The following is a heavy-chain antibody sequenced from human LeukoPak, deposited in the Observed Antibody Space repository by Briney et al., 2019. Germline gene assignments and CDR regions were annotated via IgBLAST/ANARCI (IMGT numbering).Heavy chain of an antibody. CDR2: IRYDGSNK. J-gene: IGHJ4*02. Sequence: GGSLRLSCAASGFTFSSYGMHGVRQAPGKGLEWVAFIRYDGSNKYYADSVKGRFTISKDNSKNPLYLQMNSLRAEDTAVYYCASGEGITVFFAYWGQGTLVTVSS. V-gene: IGHV3-30*02. CDR1: GFTFSSYG. CDR3: ASGEGITVFFAY. D-gene: IGHD1-20*01.